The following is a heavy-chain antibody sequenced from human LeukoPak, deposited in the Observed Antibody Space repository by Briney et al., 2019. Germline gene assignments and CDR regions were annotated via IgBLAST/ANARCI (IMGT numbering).Heavy chain of an antibody. Sequence: GASVKVSCKAFGYTFTRYGISWVRQAPGQGLEWMGWIRAYNGNTNYAQKLQGRVTMTTDTSTSTAYMELRSLRSDDTAVYYCAARGGATGTTQGDAFDIWGQGTMVTVSS. CDR2: IRAYNGNT. CDR1: GYTFTRYG. V-gene: IGHV1-18*04. J-gene: IGHJ3*02. D-gene: IGHD1-1*01. CDR3: AARGGATGTTQGDAFDI.